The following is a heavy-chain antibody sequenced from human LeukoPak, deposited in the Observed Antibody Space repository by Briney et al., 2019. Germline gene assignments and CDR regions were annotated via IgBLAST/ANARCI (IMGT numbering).Heavy chain of an antibody. Sequence: PSETLSLTCTVSGGSISTSDDYWGWIRQPPGKGLEWIGYIYYSGNTYYNPSLKSRVTISLDASKNQFSLEVSSVTAVDTAVYYCATYNSGLGYFDFWGQGTLVTVSS. V-gene: IGHV4-39*07. CDR3: ATYNSGLGYFDF. D-gene: IGHD6-19*01. CDR2: IYYSGNT. CDR1: GGSISTSDDY. J-gene: IGHJ4*02.